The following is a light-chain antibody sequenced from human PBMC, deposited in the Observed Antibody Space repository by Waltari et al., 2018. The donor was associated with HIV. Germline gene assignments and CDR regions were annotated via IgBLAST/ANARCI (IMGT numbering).Light chain of an antibody. CDR1: SSNIRAGYD. Sequence: QSVLTQPPSVSGPPGQRVTISCPGSSSNIRAGYDIHRYQQLPGTAPKLLIYGSGNRPSGVPDRFSGSKSGTSASLAITGLQAEDEADYYCQSYDSSLTGSVFGGGTKLTVL. J-gene: IGLJ2*01. V-gene: IGLV1-40*01. CDR3: QSYDSSLTGSV. CDR2: GSG.